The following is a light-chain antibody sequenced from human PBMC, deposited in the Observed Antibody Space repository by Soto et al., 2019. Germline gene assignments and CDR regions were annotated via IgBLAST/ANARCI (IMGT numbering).Light chain of an antibody. CDR3: SSYASGDTLI. CDR1: SSDVGGYYH. V-gene: IGLV2-14*01. J-gene: IGLJ2*01. CDR2: DVS. Sequence: QSVLTQPASVSGSPGQSIALSCTGTSSDVGGYYHVSWYQQHPGKAPKLMIYDVSSRPPGVSDRFSGSKSGNTASLTISGLQAEDEGDYYCSSYASGDTLIFGGGTKVTVL.